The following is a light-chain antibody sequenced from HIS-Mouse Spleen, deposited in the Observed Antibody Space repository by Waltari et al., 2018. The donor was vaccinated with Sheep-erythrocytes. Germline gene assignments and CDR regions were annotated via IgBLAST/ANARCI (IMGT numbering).Light chain of an antibody. Sequence: SYELPQPPSVSVSPGQTARITCSGDALPKKYAYWYQQKSGQAPVLVIYEDSKRPSGIPGRFSGSSSGTMATLTISGAQVEDDADYYCYSTDSSGNHWVFGGGTK. CDR3: YSTDSSGNHWV. V-gene: IGLV3-10*01. CDR1: ALPKKY. J-gene: IGLJ3*02. CDR2: EDS.